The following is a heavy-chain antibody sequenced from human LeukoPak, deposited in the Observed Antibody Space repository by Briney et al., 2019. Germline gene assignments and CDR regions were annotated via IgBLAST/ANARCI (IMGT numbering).Heavy chain of an antibody. CDR3: ARAMKPTYYYYYYGMDV. Sequence: SETLSLTCAVYGGSFSGYYWSWIRQPPGKGLEWIGEINHSGSTNYNPSLKSRVTISVDTSKNQFSLKLSSVTAADTAVHYCARAMKPTYYYYYYGMDVWGQGTTVTVSS. V-gene: IGHV4-34*01. D-gene: IGHD1-14*01. CDR2: INHSGST. J-gene: IGHJ6*02. CDR1: GGSFSGYY.